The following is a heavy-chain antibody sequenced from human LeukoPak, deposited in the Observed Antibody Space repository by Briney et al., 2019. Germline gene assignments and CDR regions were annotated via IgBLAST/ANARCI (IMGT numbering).Heavy chain of an antibody. D-gene: IGHD2-2*01. CDR3: TREFRYVAFDI. V-gene: IGHV3-74*01. CDR1: GFTLTDHW. CDR2: INGDGSRT. J-gene: IGHJ3*02. Sequence: GGSLRLSCAASGFTLTDHWVYWVRQAPGGGLVWVSRINGDGSRTSHADSVKGRFTKSRDSAKNTVYLQMNSLRVEDTAVYYCTREFRYVAFDIWGPGPTVTVSS.